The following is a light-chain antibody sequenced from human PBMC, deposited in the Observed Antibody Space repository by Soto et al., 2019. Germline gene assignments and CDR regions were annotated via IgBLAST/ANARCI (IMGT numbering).Light chain of an antibody. CDR2: GAS. CDR3: QQYNKWPIT. V-gene: IGKV3-20*01. Sequence: TPSPGTLSVSPWERATICGGSSQSVSPSSLAWYQQRPGQSPRLLIYGASSRATGIPDRFSGRGSGTDFTLIISRLEPEDSAFYYCQQYNKWPITFGQGTRLEIK. CDR1: QSVSPSS. J-gene: IGKJ5*01.